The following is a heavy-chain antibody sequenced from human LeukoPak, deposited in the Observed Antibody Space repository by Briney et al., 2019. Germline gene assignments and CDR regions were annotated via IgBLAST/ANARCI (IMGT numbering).Heavy chain of an antibody. D-gene: IGHD1-26*01. CDR2: IKDDGSEE. J-gene: IGHJ4*02. Sequence: GGSLRLSCAASGFNFNNYWMSWLRQAPGKGLEWVANIKDDGSEEYYMDSVKGRFTISRDNAKNSLFLQMNSLRAEDTAVYYCARGDRVGVTTGHFDYWGQGTLVTVSS. CDR1: GFNFNNYW. V-gene: IGHV3-7*03. CDR3: ARGDRVGVTTGHFDY.